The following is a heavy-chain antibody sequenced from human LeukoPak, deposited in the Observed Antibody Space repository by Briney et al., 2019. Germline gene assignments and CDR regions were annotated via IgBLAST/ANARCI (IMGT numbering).Heavy chain of an antibody. CDR2: INPKIGGT. CDR3: ARDSSRRPQKYDIATSFSTEN. CDR1: GYTFTDYY. Sequence: GASVKVSCKTSGYTFTDYYIHWVRQAPGQGLESMGWINPKIGGTNYAPRFQGRVSMTSDTSITTAYMQLRRVTSDDTAVYYCARDSSRRPQKYDIATSFSTENWGQGTLVAVPS. J-gene: IGHJ4*02. V-gene: IGHV1-2*02. D-gene: IGHD3-9*01.